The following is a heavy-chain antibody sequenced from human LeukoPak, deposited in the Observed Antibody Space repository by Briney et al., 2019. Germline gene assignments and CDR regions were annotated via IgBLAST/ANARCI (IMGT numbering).Heavy chain of an antibody. J-gene: IGHJ4*02. CDR3: ARDRDGSGWYFYLLHY. CDR2: ISSSTRTI. V-gene: IGHV3-48*04. Sequence: GGSLRLSCAASGFSFSAYNMNWVRQAPGKGLEWVSHISSSTRTIHYADSVKGRFTISRDNAENSLYLQMNSLRAEDTAVYYCARDRDGSGWYFYLLHYWGQGTLVTVSS. CDR1: GFSFSAYN. D-gene: IGHD6-19*01.